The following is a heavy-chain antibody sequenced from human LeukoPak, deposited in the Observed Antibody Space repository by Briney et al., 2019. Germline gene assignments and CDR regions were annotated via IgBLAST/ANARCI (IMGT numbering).Heavy chain of an antibody. Sequence: GGSLRLSCAASGFTLDDYGMSWVRQAPGKGLEWVSGINWNGGSTGYADSVKGRFTISRDNAKNSLYLQMNSLRAEDTALHYCARDIIWLAGGYCSSTSCRGYNWFDPWGQGTLVTVSS. CDR3: ARDIIWLAGGYCSSTSCRGYNWFDP. CDR1: GFTLDDYG. J-gene: IGHJ5*02. V-gene: IGHV3-20*04. D-gene: IGHD2-2*01. CDR2: INWNGGST.